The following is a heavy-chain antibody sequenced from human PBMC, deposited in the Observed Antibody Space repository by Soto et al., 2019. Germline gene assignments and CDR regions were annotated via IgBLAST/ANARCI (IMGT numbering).Heavy chain of an antibody. CDR2: IKQDGSEK. CDR3: ARFSPYCSSTSCHPGYFDY. Sequence: PGGSLRLSCAASGFTFSSYWMSWVRQAPGKGLEWVANIKQDGSEKYYVDSVKGRFTISRDNAKNSLYLQMNSLRAEDTAVYYCARFSPYCSSTSCHPGYFDYWGQGTLVTVSS. V-gene: IGHV3-7*03. CDR1: GFTFSSYW. D-gene: IGHD2-2*01. J-gene: IGHJ4*02.